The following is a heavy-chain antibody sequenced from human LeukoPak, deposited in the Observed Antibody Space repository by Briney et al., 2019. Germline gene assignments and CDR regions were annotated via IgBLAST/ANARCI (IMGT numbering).Heavy chain of an antibody. Sequence: GGSLRLSCAASGFTFSSYAMSWVRQAPGKGLEWVSAISGSGGSTYYADSVKGRFTISRDNSKNTLYLQMNSLRAEDTAVYYCARDKSYGFWAGYHALDYWGQGTLVTVSS. V-gene: IGHV3-23*01. CDR1: GFTFSSYA. CDR3: ARDKSYGFWAGYHALDY. CDR2: ISGSGGST. J-gene: IGHJ4*02. D-gene: IGHD3-3*01.